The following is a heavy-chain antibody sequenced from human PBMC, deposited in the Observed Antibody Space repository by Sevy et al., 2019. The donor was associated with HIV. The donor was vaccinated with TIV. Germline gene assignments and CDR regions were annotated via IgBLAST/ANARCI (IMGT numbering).Heavy chain of an antibody. CDR3: AKGGPTSGYYLNYFAY. Sequence: GGFLRLSCAASGFTFNNYAMTWVRQAPGKGLEWISAVSGGGDTTYYADSVKGRFTISRDNSKNSLYLQMNSLRAEDTTVYSSAKGGPTSGYYLNYFAYWGQGTLVTVSS. CDR1: GFTFNNYA. CDR2: VSGGGDTT. J-gene: IGHJ4*02. D-gene: IGHD3-22*01. V-gene: IGHV3-23*01.